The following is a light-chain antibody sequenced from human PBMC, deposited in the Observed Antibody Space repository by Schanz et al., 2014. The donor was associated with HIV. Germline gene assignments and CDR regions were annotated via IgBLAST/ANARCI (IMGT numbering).Light chain of an antibody. CDR2: EVS. CDR3: QSFDSSLNGVV. CDR1: SSDVGGYNY. Sequence: QSALTQPPSASGSPGQSVTISCTGTSSDVGGYNYVSWYQQHPGKAPKLMIYEVSKRPSGVPDRFSGSKSGNTASLTVSGLQAEDEADYFCQSFDSSLNGVVFGGGTKLTVL. J-gene: IGLJ2*01. V-gene: IGLV2-8*01.